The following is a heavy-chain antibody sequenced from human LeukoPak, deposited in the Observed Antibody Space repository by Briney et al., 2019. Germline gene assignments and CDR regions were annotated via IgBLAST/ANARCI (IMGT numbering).Heavy chain of an antibody. V-gene: IGHV3-48*02. Sequence: GGSLTVSRAASGFAFSTYGMNWVRQAPGKGLEWVSYITSRSTIYYADSVKGRFTISRDNVKNSLYLEMNSLRDDDTAVYYCARRVSGSYLDYWGQGIL. CDR2: ITSRSTI. CDR3: ARRVSGSYLDY. D-gene: IGHD3-10*01. CDR1: GFAFSTYG. J-gene: IGHJ4*02.